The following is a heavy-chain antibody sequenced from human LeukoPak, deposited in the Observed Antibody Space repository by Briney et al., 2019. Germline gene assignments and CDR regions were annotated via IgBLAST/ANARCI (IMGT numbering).Heavy chain of an antibody. CDR2: IYYSEST. V-gene: IGHV4-59*01. D-gene: IGHD3-10*01. J-gene: IGHJ5*02. Sequence: PSETLSLTCTVSGGSISSYYWSWIRQSPGKGLECIGYIYYSESTYYKPSLKSRVTISVDTSENQFSLKLSSVTAADTAVYYCARGGYYGSGNDFRFDPWGQGTLVTVSS. CDR3: ARGGYYGSGNDFRFDP. CDR1: GGSISSYY.